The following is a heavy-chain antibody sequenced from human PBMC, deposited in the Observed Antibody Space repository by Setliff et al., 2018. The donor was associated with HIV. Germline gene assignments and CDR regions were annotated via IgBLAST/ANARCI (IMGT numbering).Heavy chain of an antibody. V-gene: IGHV4-34*01. Sequence: SETLSLTCAVYGGSFSGYCWSWIRQPPGKGLEWIGEIQHSGRINYNPSLRSRVTTSVDTSKNQFSLKVNSVTAADTALYFCAREHLYYNFWSGSHGSPDFNYWGQGTLVTVSS. D-gene: IGHD3-3*01. CDR2: IQHSGRI. J-gene: IGHJ4*02. CDR3: AREHLYYNFWSGSHGSPDFNY. CDR1: GGSFSGYC.